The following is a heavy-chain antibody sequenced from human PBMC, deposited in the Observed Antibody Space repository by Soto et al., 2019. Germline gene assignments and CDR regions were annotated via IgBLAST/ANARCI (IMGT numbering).Heavy chain of an antibody. D-gene: IGHD6-13*01. V-gene: IGHV3-23*01. J-gene: IGHJ5*02. CDR3: AKDRDYSSSWYPVREAWFDP. CDR2: ISGSGGST. CDR1: GFTFSSYA. Sequence: EVQLLESGGGLVQPGGSLRLSCAASGFTFSSYAMSWVRQAPGKGLEWVSAISGSGGSTYYADSVKGRFTISRDNSKNTLYLQMNSLRAEDTAVYYCAKDRDYSSSWYPVREAWFDPWGQGTLVTVSS.